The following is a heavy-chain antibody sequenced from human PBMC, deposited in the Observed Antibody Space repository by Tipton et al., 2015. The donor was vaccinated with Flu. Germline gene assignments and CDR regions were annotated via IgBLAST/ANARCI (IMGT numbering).Heavy chain of an antibody. V-gene: IGHV3-7*01. CDR2: INQDGSAT. Sequence: SLRLSCAASGFTFSGYWMHWVRQAPGKGLEWVANINQDGSATHYVDSVKGRFTISRDNAKNSLHLQMNSLRAEDTAVYYCARTRGGYCTSSSCYADYFDYWGQGTLVTVSS. J-gene: IGHJ4*02. CDR1: GFTFSGYW. CDR3: ARTRGGYCTSSSCYADYFDY. D-gene: IGHD2-2*01.